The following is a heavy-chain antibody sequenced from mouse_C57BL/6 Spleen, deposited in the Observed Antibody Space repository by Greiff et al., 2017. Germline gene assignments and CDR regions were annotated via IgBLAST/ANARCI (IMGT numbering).Heavy chain of an antibody. D-gene: IGHD1-1*01. Sequence: VQLQQSGAELMKPGASVKLSCKATGYTFTGYWIEWVKQRPGHGLEWIGEILPGSGSTNYNEKFKGKATFTADTSSNTAYMALSSLTTEDSASYYCERREYYGSSSDYFDYGGQGTTLTVSS. J-gene: IGHJ2*01. V-gene: IGHV1-9*01. CDR1: GYTFTGYW. CDR2: ILPGSGST. CDR3: ERREYYGSSSDYFDY.